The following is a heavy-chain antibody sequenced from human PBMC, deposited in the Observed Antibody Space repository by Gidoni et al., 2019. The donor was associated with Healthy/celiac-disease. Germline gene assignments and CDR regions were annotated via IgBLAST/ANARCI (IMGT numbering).Heavy chain of an antibody. Sequence: QVQLQESGPGLVKPSETLSLTCTVSGGSISSYYWSWIRQPPRKGLEWIGYIYYSGSTNYNPSLKSRVTILVDTYKNQFSLKLSSVTAADTAVYYCARGTGYSSGWYDYWGQGTLVTVSS. CDR3: ARGTGYSSGWYDY. CDR2: IYYSGST. J-gene: IGHJ4*02. V-gene: IGHV4-59*01. CDR1: GGSISSYY. D-gene: IGHD6-19*01.